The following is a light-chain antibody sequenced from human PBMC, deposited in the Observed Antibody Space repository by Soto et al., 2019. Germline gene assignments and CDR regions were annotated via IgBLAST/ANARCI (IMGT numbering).Light chain of an antibody. Sequence: QSALTQPASVSGSPGQSITISCTGTSSDVGSHNLVSWYQQHPDRAPKLMIYEGSKRPSGVSNRFSDSKSGNTASLTISGLQAEDEADYFCCSYAGSSTYIFGSGTKVTVL. CDR2: EGS. V-gene: IGLV2-23*01. CDR3: CSYAGSSTYI. J-gene: IGLJ1*01. CDR1: SSDVGSHNL.